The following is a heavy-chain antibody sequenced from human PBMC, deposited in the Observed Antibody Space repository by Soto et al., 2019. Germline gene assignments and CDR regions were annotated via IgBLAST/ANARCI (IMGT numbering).Heavy chain of an antibody. V-gene: IGHV3-30*18. CDR3: AKDRPSGSRPYYYGMDV. D-gene: IGHD1-26*01. Sequence: QMQLVESGGGVVQPGRSLRLSCAASGFTFSSYGMHWVRQAPGKGLEWVAVISYDGTNKYYADSVKGRFTISRDSSKNTLYLQMNSLRAEDTAVYYCAKDRPSGSRPYYYGMDVWGQGTTVTVSS. CDR2: ISYDGTNK. CDR1: GFTFSSYG. J-gene: IGHJ6*02.